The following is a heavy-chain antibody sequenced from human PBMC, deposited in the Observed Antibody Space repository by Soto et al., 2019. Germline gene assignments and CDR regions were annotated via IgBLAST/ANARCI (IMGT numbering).Heavy chain of an antibody. D-gene: IGHD3-3*01. CDR2: IYYSGST. V-gene: IGHV4-30-4*01. Sequence: SETLSLTCTVSGGSISSGDYYWSWIRQPPGKGLEWIGYIYYSGSTYYNPSLKSRVTISVDTSKNQFSLKLSSVTAADTAVYYCARDLRVLRFLEYGMDVWGQGTTVTVSS. J-gene: IGHJ6*02. CDR1: GGSISSGDYY. CDR3: ARDLRVLRFLEYGMDV.